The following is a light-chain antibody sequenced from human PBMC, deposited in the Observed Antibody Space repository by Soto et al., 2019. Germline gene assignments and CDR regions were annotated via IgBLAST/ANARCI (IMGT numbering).Light chain of an antibody. CDR3: EQYGYCPPFD. CDR1: QSVPSTY. V-gene: IGKV3-20*01. CDR2: GVS. J-gene: IGKJ3*01. Sequence: EIVLTQSPGTLSLSPGERATLSCRASQSVPSTYLAWYQQRPGQAPRLLIYGVSTRATSIPDRFSGSGSGTDFTLSISSLEAEDFAVYFCEQYGYCPPFDFGPGTKLYFK.